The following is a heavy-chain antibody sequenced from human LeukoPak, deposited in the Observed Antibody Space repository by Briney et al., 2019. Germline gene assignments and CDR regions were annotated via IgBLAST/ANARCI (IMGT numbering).Heavy chain of an antibody. D-gene: IGHD4-17*01. CDR1: GGSFSGYY. CDR3: ARHFHPAETTGGYFDL. CDR2: INHSGST. V-gene: IGHV4-34*01. J-gene: IGHJ2*01. Sequence: SETLPLTCAVYGGSFSGYYWSWIRQPPGKGLEWIGEINHSGSTNYNPSLKSRVTISVDTSKNQFSLKLSSVTAADTAVYYCARHFHPAETTGGYFDLWGRGTLVTVSA.